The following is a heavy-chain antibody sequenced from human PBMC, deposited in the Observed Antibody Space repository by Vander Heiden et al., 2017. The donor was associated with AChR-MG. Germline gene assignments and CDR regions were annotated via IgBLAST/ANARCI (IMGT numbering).Heavy chain of an antibody. CDR3: AHRGYNWNRFDY. CDR2: IYWDDDK. D-gene: IGHD1-20*01. J-gene: IGHJ4*02. V-gene: IGHV2-5*02. CDR1: GLSLSTSGVG. Sequence: QITLKESGPTLAKPTQTLTLTCTFPGLSLSTSGVGVGWIRQPPGKALEWLALIYWDDDKRYSPSLKSRLTITKDTSKNQVVLTMTNMDPVDTATYYCAHRGYNWNRFDYWGQGTLVTVSS.